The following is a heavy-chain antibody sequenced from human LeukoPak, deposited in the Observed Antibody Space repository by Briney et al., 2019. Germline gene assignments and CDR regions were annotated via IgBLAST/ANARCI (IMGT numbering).Heavy chain of an antibody. V-gene: IGHV3-21*01. CDR2: ISSSSSYI. D-gene: IGHD6-13*01. J-gene: IGHJ3*02. CDR3: ASADPYSRSWDTPDAFDI. Sequence: GGSLRLSCAASGFTFSSYSMNWVRQAPGKGLEWVSSISSSSSYIYYADSVKGRFTISRDNAKNSLYLQMNSLRAEDTAGKCCASADPYSRSWDTPDAFDIWGQGTMVTVSS. CDR1: GFTFSSYS.